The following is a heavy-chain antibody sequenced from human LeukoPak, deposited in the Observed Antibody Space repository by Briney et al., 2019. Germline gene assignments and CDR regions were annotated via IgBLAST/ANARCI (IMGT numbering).Heavy chain of an antibody. V-gene: IGHV3-23*01. CDR2: ISGSGGST. D-gene: IGHD1-26*01. J-gene: IGHJ4*02. CDR1: GFTFSSYA. Sequence: GGSLRLSSAASGFTFSSYAMSWVRQAPGKGLEWVSAISGSGGSTYYADSVKGRFTISRDNSKNTLYLQMNSLRAEDTAVYYCARWELYMGSFDYWGQGTLVTVSS. CDR3: ARWELYMGSFDY.